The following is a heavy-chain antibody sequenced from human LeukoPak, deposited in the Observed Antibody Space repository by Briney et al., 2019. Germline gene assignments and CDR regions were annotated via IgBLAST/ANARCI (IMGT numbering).Heavy chain of an antibody. Sequence: SQTLSLTCSVSGGSISSSNYYWSWIRQTPGKGLEWIGYIYYSGRTNYNPSLKSRVTISVDTSKNQFSLTLSSVTTADTAVYYCARGQKYRNGYTVTELGSGYFAYWGQGTLVTVSS. J-gene: IGHJ4*02. V-gene: IGHV4-61*01. D-gene: IGHD5-18*01. CDR1: GGSISSSNYY. CDR2: IYYSGRT. CDR3: ARGQKYRNGYTVTELGSGYFAY.